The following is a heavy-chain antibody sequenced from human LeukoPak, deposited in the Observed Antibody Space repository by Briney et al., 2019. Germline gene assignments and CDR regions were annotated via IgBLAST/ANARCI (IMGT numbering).Heavy chain of an antibody. J-gene: IGHJ4*02. V-gene: IGHV3-74*01. D-gene: IGHD7-27*01. Sequence: PGGSLRLSCSASGFTLSNYWMHWVRQAPGKGLVWVSRINTDGSSTNYADSVKGRFTVSRDNAKNTLCLQMNSLRAEDTAVYYCARDLNWETYWGQGTLVSVSS. CDR1: GFTLSNYW. CDR2: INTDGSST. CDR3: ARDLNWETY.